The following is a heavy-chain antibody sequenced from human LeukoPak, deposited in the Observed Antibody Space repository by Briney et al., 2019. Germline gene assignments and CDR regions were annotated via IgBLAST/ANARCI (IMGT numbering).Heavy chain of an antibody. Sequence: GGSLRLSCEASGLTFSRDWMGWVRQAPGKGLEWVANIKQDGSEKYYVDSVKGRFTISRDNAKNSLYLQMNSLRAEDTAVYYCARDGYYGSGSYYTYFDYWGQGTLVTVSS. J-gene: IGHJ4*02. V-gene: IGHV3-7*01. D-gene: IGHD3-10*01. CDR3: ARDGYYGSGSYYTYFDY. CDR1: GLTFSRDW. CDR2: IKQDGSEK.